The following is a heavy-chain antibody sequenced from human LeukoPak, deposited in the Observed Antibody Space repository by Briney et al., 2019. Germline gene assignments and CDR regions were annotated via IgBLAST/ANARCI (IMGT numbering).Heavy chain of an antibody. V-gene: IGHV3-48*02. CDR2: ISSSGSSI. CDR3: ARSSGYQVPPGY. J-gene: IGHJ4*02. CDR1: GFTFSSYS. Sequence: GGSLRLSCAASGFTFSSYSVNWVRQAPGKGLEWVSYISSSGSSIFYADSVKGRFTISRDNGKNSLYLQMNSLRDDDTAVYYCARSSGYQVPPGYWGQGTLVTVSS. D-gene: IGHD2-2*01.